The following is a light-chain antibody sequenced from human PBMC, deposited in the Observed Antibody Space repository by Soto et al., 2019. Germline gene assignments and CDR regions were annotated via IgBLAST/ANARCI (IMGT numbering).Light chain of an antibody. J-gene: IGKJ1*01. CDR1: QTIRNY. CDR2: AAS. CDR3: QQSYSTPPT. Sequence: DIQVTQSPSSLSASVKDRVTITCRASQTIRNYINWYQQKLGKAPKVLIYAASSLQSGVPSRFSGSGSGTDFTLTISSLQPEDFATYYCQQSYSTPPTFGQGTKVDIK. V-gene: IGKV1-39*01.